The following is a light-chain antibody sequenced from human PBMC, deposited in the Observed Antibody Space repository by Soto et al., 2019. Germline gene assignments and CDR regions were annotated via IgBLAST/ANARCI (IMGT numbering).Light chain of an antibody. Sequence: QSVLTQPPSVSGAPGQGATISCTGSTSNIGAVYDVHWYQRFPGTAPKLLVYASTNRPSGVPDRFSGSKSGTSASLAITGLQAEDEADYDCQSFDRSLTASVFGGGTKLTVL. CDR1: TSNIGAVYD. CDR2: AST. CDR3: QSFDRSLTASV. V-gene: IGLV1-40*01. J-gene: IGLJ2*01.